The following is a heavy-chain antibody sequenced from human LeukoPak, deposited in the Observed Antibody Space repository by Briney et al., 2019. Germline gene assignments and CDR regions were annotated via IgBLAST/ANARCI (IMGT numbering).Heavy chain of an antibody. CDR2: ISGAGRGATT. J-gene: IGHJ4*02. D-gene: IGHD1-1*01. Sequence: GGSLRLSCTASGFAFNTYPMTWVRQAPGKGLDWVSVISGAGRGATTFYADSVKGRFTISRDNSRNTLYLQMDSLRVEDTAVYYCAREGLMESRSLDYWGQGTLVTVSS. CDR3: AREGLMESRSLDY. CDR1: GFAFNTYP. V-gene: IGHV3-23*01.